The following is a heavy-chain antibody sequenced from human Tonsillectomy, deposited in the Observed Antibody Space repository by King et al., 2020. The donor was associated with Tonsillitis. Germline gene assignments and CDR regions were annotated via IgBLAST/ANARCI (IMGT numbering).Heavy chain of an antibody. CDR3: ARDRGCGGDCSLHDAFDI. J-gene: IGHJ3*02. V-gene: IGHV3-66*01. CDR2: IYSGGST. Sequence: VQLVVSGGGLVQPGGSLRLSCAASGFTVRSNYMSWVRQAPGKGLEWVSVIYSGGSTYYADSVKGRFTISRDNSKNTLYLQMNSLRAEDTAVYYCARDRGCGGDCSLHDAFDIWGQGTMVTVSS. D-gene: IGHD2-21*02. CDR1: GFTVRSNY.